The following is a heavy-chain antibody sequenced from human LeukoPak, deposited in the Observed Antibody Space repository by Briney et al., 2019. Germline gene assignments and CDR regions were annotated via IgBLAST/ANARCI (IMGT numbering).Heavy chain of an antibody. Sequence: GGSLRLSCAASGFTFSSYAMSWVRQAPGKGLEGVSGISGSGDNTYYADSVKGRFTISRDNSKNTLYVQVNSLGTEDTAAYYCAKGSYYDSSGSFYFDYWGQGTLVTVSS. CDR1: GFTFSSYA. V-gene: IGHV3-23*01. D-gene: IGHD3-22*01. CDR3: AKGSYYDSSGSFYFDY. J-gene: IGHJ4*02. CDR2: ISGSGDNT.